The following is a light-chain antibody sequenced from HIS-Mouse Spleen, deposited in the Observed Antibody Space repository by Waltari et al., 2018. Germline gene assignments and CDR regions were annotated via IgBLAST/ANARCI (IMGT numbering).Light chain of an antibody. V-gene: IGLV3-19*01. J-gene: IGLJ2*01. Sequence: SSELTQDPAVSVALGQTVRIRCQGDSLRSYYASWYQQKPGQAPVLVIYGKNNRPSGIPDRFSGSSSGNTASLTISGAQVEDEADYYCYSTDSSGNHRVFGGGTKLTVL. CDR3: YSTDSSGNHRV. CDR1: SLRSYY. CDR2: GKN.